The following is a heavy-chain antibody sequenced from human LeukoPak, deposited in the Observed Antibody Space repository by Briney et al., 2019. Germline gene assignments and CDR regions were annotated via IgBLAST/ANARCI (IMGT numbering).Heavy chain of an antibody. V-gene: IGHV1-46*01. D-gene: IGHD3-10*01. J-gene: IGHJ4*02. CDR2: INPTGGST. CDR1: GYTFTSYY. Sequence: ASVKVSCKASGYTFTSYYMHWVRQAPGEGLEWMGIINPTGGSTSYAQKFQGRVTMTTDTSTSTAYMELRSLRSDDTAVYYRARDLYGSGSYMEFDYWGQGTLVTVSS. CDR3: ARDLYGSGSYMEFDY.